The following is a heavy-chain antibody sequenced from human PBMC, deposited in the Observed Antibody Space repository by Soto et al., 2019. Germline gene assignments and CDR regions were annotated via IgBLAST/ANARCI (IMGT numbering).Heavy chain of an antibody. V-gene: IGHV3-30*03. J-gene: IGHJ6*02. D-gene: IGHD3-3*01. CDR1: GFTINRND. CDR2: MSFDGNHQ. CDR3: ASCERFPRVGVDYYALDV. Sequence: QVHLVESGGGVVQPGGSLRLSCAASGFTINRNDMYWVRQAPGKGLEWVAVMSFDGNHQHYADSVKGRFTISRDNSKNTLSLEMNSLRSDDTAVYYCASCERFPRVGVDYYALDVWGQGTTVIVSS.